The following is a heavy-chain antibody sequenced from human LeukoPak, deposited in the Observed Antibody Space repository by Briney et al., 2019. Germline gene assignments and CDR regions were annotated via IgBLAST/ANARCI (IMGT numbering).Heavy chain of an antibody. D-gene: IGHD5-12*01. Sequence: SVKVSCKSSGGTFSNYALSWVRQAPGQGLEWMGAIIPFLDTSNYPPKFQDRVTITTDESTSTAYMELSSLRSDDTAVYYCARAQAGNYDWPLDLWGQGTLVTVSS. J-gene: IGHJ5*02. CDR2: IIPFLDTS. CDR1: GGTFSNYA. CDR3: ARAQAGNYDWPLDL. V-gene: IGHV1-69*05.